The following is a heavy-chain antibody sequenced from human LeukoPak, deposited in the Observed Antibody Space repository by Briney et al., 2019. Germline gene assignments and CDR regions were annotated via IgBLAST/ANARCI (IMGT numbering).Heavy chain of an antibody. V-gene: IGHV3-23*01. Sequence: PGGSLRLSCAASGFTFSSYAMSWVRQAPGKGLEWVSIISGSGTNTYYADSVKGRFTISRDNSKNTLYLQMNSLRAEDTAVYYCAKSFGPVIAAAGTGADWGQGTLVTVSS. J-gene: IGHJ4*02. CDR2: ISGSGTNT. CDR1: GFTFSSYA. D-gene: IGHD6-13*01. CDR3: AKSFGPVIAAAGTGAD.